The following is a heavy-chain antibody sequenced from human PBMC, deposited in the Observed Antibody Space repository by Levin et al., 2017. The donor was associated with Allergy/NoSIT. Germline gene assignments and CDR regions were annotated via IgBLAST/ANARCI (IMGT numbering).Heavy chain of an antibody. CDR1: GFSFRSYA. Sequence: GGSLRLSCAASGFSFRSYAMSWVRQGPGEGLEWVSVFSGGVGTAYYADSVKGRFTIPKDNPKDTLYLQMNSLRVEDTAVYYCAKTDYYGPGSFYIPRTWGQGTRDTVSS. J-gene: IGHJ5*02. V-gene: IGHV3-23*01. CDR2: FSGGVGTA. D-gene: IGHD3-10*01. CDR3: AKTDYYGPGSFYIPRT.